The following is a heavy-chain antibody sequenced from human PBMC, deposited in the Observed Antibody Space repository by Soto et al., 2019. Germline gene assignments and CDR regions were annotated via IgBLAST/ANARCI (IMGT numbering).Heavy chain of an antibody. Sequence: SGGSLRLSCAASGFTFSSYGMHWVRQAPGKGLEWVAVIWYDGSNKYYADSVKGRFTISRDNSKNTLYLQMNSLRAEDTAVYFFARGGALDYGDYSSDYWGQGTLVTVSS. V-gene: IGHV3-33*01. J-gene: IGHJ4*02. D-gene: IGHD4-17*01. CDR1: GFTFSSYG. CDR3: ARGGALDYGDYSSDY. CDR2: IWYDGSNK.